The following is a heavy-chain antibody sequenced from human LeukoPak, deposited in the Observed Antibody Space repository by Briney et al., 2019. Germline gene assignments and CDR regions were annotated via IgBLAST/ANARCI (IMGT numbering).Heavy chain of an antibody. Sequence: GGSLRLSCAASGFTFSSYEMNWVRQAPGKGLEWVSYISSSGSTIYYADSVKGRFTISRDNAKNSLYLQMNSLRAEDTGVYYCARLAGSGRRDYYYGMDVWGKGTTVTVSS. CDR3: ARLAGSGRRDYYYGMDV. CDR2: ISSSGSTI. J-gene: IGHJ6*04. V-gene: IGHV3-48*03. CDR1: GFTFSSYE. D-gene: IGHD3-10*01.